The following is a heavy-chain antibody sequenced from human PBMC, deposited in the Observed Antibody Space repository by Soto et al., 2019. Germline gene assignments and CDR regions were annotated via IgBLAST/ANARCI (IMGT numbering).Heavy chain of an antibody. D-gene: IGHD2-15*01. CDR2: INSDGSST. J-gene: IGHJ3*02. CDR3: ARARGGGSADAFDI. Sequence: GGSLRLSCAASGFTFSSYWMHWVRQAPGKGLVWVSRINSDGSSTSYADSVKGRFTISRDNAKNTLYLQMNSLRAEDTAVYYCARARGGGSADAFDIWGQWTMVTVSS. V-gene: IGHV3-74*01. CDR1: GFTFSSYW.